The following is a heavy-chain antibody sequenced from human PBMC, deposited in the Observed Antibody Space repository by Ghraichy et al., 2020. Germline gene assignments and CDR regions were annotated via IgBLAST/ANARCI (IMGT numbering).Heavy chain of an antibody. J-gene: IGHJ4*02. D-gene: IGHD4-17*01. CDR3: VRDLSYGDYELDYFDY. V-gene: IGHV4-4*07. Sequence: SETLSLTCTVSGGSISSYYWSWIRQPAGKGLEWIGRIYTSGSTNYNPSLKSRVTMSVDTSKNQFSLKLSSVTAADTAVYYCVRDLSYGDYELDYFDYWGQGTLVTVSS. CDR1: GGSISSYY. CDR2: IYTSGST.